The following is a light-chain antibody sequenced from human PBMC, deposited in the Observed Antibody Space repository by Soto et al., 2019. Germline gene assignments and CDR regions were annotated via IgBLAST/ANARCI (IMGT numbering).Light chain of an antibody. V-gene: IGKV1-5*03. CDR2: KAS. CDR3: QQYNSLWT. CDR1: QSIXSW. Sequence: DIQMTQSXSTLSAXXGDRXXITCRASQSIXSWLAWYQQXPGKAPKLLIYKASSXESGVPSRFSGSGSGTEFTLTISSLQPDDFATYYCQQYNSLWTFGQGTKVEIK. J-gene: IGKJ1*01.